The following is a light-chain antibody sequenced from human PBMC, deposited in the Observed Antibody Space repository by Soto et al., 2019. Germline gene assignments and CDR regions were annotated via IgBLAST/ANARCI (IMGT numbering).Light chain of an antibody. J-gene: IGKJ1*01. V-gene: IGKV3-11*01. CDR1: QSVSIY. Sequence: EIVLTQSPATLSLSPGERATLSCRASQSVSIYLAWYQQKPGQAPRLLIYDGSKRATGIPARFSGSGSGTDFTLTISSLEPEDFVVYYCQHYVTSLTTFGQGTKVEVK. CDR2: DGS. CDR3: QHYVTSLTT.